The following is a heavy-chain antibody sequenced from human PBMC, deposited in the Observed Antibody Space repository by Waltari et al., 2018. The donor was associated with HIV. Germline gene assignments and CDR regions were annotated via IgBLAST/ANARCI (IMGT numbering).Heavy chain of an antibody. V-gene: IGHV3-23*01. CDR3: ANTHDYGDYRPFDY. CDR1: GFTFNNYS. Sequence: EVQLLESGGGLVLPGGSLRLSCVAFGFTFNNYSMTWVRQAPGKGLEWVSTIGGSDGTTYYADSVKGRFTISRDNFKNTLYLQMNSLRAEDTAIYFCANTHDYGDYRPFDYWGPGALVTVSS. CDR2: IGGSDGTT. D-gene: IGHD4-17*01. J-gene: IGHJ4*02.